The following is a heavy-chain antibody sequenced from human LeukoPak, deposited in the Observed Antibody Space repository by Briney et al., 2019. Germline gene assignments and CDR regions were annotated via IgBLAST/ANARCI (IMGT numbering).Heavy chain of an antibody. CDR3: ASLIRGDYDSSGYYYARDY. V-gene: IGHV3-23*01. CDR1: GFTFSSYA. Sequence: GGSLRLSCAASGFTFSSYAMSWVRQAPGKGLEWVPAISGSGGSTYYADSVKGRFTISRDNSKNTLYLQMNSLRAEDTAVYYCASLIRGDYDSSGYYYARDYWGQGTLVTVSS. J-gene: IGHJ4*02. CDR2: ISGSGGST. D-gene: IGHD3-22*01.